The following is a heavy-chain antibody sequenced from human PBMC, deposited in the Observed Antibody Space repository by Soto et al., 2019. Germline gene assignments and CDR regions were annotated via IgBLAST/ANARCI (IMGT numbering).Heavy chain of an antibody. V-gene: IGHV4-39*01. J-gene: IGHJ5*02. CDR3: ARQGDGGLSGPAMVISWFDP. Sequence: NPSETLSLTCTVSGGSISSSSYYWGWIRQPPGKGLEWIGSIYYSGSTYYNPSLKSRVTISVDTSKNQFSLKLSSVTAADTAVYYCARQGDGGLSGPAMVISWFDPWGQGTLVTVSS. CDR2: IYYSGST. CDR1: GGSISSSSYY. D-gene: IGHD5-18*01.